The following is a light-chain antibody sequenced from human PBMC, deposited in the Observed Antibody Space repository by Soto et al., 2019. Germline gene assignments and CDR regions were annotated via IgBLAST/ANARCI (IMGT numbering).Light chain of an antibody. CDR1: QSVSSSY. V-gene: IGKV3-20*01. CDR3: QQYGSSPGT. Sequence: EIVLTQSPGTLSLSPGERATLSCRASQSVSSSYLAWYQQKPGQAPRLLIYGASSRATGIPDRFSGSGSGTAFTLTISRLEPEGFAVYYCQQYGSSPGTFGQGTKVEIK. CDR2: GAS. J-gene: IGKJ1*01.